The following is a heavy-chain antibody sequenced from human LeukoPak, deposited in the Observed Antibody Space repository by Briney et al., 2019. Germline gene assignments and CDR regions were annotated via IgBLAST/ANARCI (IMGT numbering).Heavy chain of an antibody. CDR2: ISAYNGNT. V-gene: IGHV1-18*01. Sequence: ASVKVSCKASGYTFTSYGISWVRQAPGQGLEWMGWISAYNGNTNYAQKFQGRVTMTRDTSTSTVYMELSSLRSEDTAVYYCARQSALFVGGVTIDDAFDIWGQGTMVTVSS. J-gene: IGHJ3*02. D-gene: IGHD3-10*01. CDR1: GYTFTSYG. CDR3: ARQSALFVGGVTIDDAFDI.